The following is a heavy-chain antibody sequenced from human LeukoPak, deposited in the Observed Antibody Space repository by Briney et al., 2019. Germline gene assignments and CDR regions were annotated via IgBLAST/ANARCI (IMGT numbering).Heavy chain of an antibody. D-gene: IGHD3-22*01. J-gene: IGHJ4*02. Sequence: ASVKVSCKASGYTFTGYYMHWVRQAPGQGLEWMGWINPNSGGTNYAQKFQGRVTMTRDTSISTAYMELSRLRSDDTAVYYCAIPDPYYNDSSGYYPFDYWGQGTLVTVSS. CDR2: INPNSGGT. V-gene: IGHV1-2*02. CDR3: AIPDPYYNDSSGYYPFDY. CDR1: GYTFTGYY.